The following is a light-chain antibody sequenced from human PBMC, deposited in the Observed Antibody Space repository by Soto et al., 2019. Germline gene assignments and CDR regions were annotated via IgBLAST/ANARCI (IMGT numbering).Light chain of an antibody. J-gene: IGKJ1*01. Sequence: DIKLTQSPFSLSASVGDRVTISCQASQSISVYLNWYKQKPGKAPVLLIYSASILQRGISGRFSGSGSGTDFTLNITSLQPEDFATYYCQQSFTTLWTFGQGTKV. V-gene: IGKV1-39*01. CDR1: QSISVY. CDR3: QQSFTTLWT. CDR2: SAS.